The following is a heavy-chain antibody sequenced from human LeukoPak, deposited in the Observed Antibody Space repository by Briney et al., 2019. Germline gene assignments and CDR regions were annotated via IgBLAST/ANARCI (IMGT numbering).Heavy chain of an antibody. CDR1: GYTFTSYG. J-gene: IGHJ5*02. D-gene: IGHD4-17*01. CDR3: ARAHGDSPTNWFDP. Sequence: ASVKVSCKASGYTFTSYGISWVRQAPGQGLEWMGWISAYNGNTNYAQKLQGGVTMTTDTSTSTAYMELRSLRSDDTAVYYCARAHGDSPTNWFDPWGQGTLVTVSS. CDR2: ISAYNGNT. V-gene: IGHV1-18*01.